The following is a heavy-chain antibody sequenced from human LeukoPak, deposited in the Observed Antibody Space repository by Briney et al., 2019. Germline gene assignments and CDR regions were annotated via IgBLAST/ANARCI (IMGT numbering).Heavy chain of an antibody. V-gene: IGHV3-23*01. CDR2: ISGSGGST. D-gene: IGHD3-10*01. J-gene: IGHJ6*02. CDR3: AKAAVMYYYGSGSYYYYYGMDV. Sequence: PGGSLRLSCAASGFTFSSYAMSWVRQAPGKGLKWVSAISGSGGSTYYADSVKGRFTISRDNSKNTLYLQMNSLRAEDTAVYYCAKAAVMYYYGSGSYYYYYGMDVWGQGTTVTVSS. CDR1: GFTFSSYA.